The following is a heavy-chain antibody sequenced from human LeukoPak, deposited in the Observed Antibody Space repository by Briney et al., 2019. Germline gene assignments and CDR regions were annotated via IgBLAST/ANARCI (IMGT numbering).Heavy chain of an antibody. CDR3: AKSRVTTPFFDPLFYEDS. D-gene: IGHD3-9*01. J-gene: IGHJ4*02. Sequence: GGTLRLSCAASGFTFSSYGMSWVRQAPGKGLEWVSDISGSSSTIYYADSVKGRFTISRDNSKNTLYLQMNSLRAEDTAVNYCAKSRVTTPFFDPLFYEDSWGQGPLVTVSS. CDR2: ISGSSSTI. V-gene: IGHV3-23*01. CDR1: GFTFSSYG.